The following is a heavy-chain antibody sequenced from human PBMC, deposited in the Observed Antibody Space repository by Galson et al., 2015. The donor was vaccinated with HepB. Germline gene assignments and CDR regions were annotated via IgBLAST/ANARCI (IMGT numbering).Heavy chain of an antibody. D-gene: IGHD2-2*01. V-gene: IGHV1-2*02. Sequence: SVKVSCKASGYSFTGYYMHWVRQAPGQGLEWMGWINPNSGGTNYAQKFQGRVTMTSDTSISTAYMELSRLISDDTAVYYCARGKVVTASNAAHDYWGQGTLVTVSS. CDR1: GYSFTGYY. J-gene: IGHJ4*02. CDR2: INPNSGGT. CDR3: ARGKVVTASNAAHDY.